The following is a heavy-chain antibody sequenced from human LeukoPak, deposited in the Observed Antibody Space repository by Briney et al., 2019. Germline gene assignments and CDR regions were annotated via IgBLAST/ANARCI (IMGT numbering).Heavy chain of an antibody. Sequence: PSQTLSLTCAVSGGSISSGGYCWGWIRQPPGKGLEWIGYIYHSGSTYYNPSLNSRVTISVDRSKNQFSLKLSSVTAADTAVYYCARRVTMVRGVKNWFDPWGQGTLVTVSS. J-gene: IGHJ5*02. CDR3: ARRVTMVRGVKNWFDP. V-gene: IGHV4-30-2*01. CDR1: GGSISSGGYC. D-gene: IGHD3-10*01. CDR2: IYHSGST.